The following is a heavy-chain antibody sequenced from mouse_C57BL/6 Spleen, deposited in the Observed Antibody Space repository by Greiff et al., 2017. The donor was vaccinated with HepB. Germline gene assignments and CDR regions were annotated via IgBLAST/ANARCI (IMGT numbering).Heavy chain of an antibody. V-gene: IGHV1-82*01. CDR1: GYAFSSSW. CDR3: AREGLWAYFDY. CDR2: IYPGDGDT. D-gene: IGHD1-1*02. Sequence: QVQLQQSGPELVKPGASVKISCKASGYAFSSSWMNWVKQRPGKGLEWIGRIYPGDGDTNYNGKFKGKATLTADKSSSTAYMQLSSLTSEDSAVYFCAREGLWAYFDYWGQGTTLTVSS. J-gene: IGHJ2*01.